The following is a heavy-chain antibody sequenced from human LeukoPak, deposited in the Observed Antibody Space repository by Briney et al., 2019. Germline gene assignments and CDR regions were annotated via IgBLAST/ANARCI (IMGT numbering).Heavy chain of an antibody. Sequence: GGSLRLSCAASTFTFSTYSMNWVRQAPGKGLEWVSYISSSGITRYYADSVKGRFTISRDNAKNSLYLQMNSLRDEDTAVYYCARDRVGATGGDAFDIWGQGTMVTVSS. CDR3: ARDRVGATGGDAFDI. J-gene: IGHJ3*02. CDR2: ISSSGITR. CDR1: TFTFSTYS. V-gene: IGHV3-48*02. D-gene: IGHD1-26*01.